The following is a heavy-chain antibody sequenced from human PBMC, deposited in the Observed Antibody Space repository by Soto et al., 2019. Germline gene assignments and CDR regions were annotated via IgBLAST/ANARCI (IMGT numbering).Heavy chain of an antibody. CDR2: ISSSGAYI. CDR1: GFTFSTYS. CDR3: AKGGNDIVVVPAAILDTPYFDY. J-gene: IGHJ4*02. V-gene: IGHV3-21*04. Sequence: GGSLRLSCAASGFTFSTYSMNWVRQAPGKGLEWVSSISSSGAYIYYADSVKGRFTISRDNSKNTLYLQMNSLRAEDTAVYYCAKGGNDIVVVPAAILDTPYFDYWGQGXLVTVSS. D-gene: IGHD2-2*01.